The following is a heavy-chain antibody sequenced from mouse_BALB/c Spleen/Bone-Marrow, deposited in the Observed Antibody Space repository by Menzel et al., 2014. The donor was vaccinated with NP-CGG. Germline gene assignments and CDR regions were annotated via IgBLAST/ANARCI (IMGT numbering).Heavy chain of an antibody. CDR1: GYSFTTYW. V-gene: IGHV1S81*02. CDR3: ARYDGPAWFAY. CDR2: INPSNGRT. Sequence: VKLQESGAELVKPGASVRLSCKASGYSFTTYWIHWVKRRPGQGLEWIGEINPSNGRTNYNEKFKSKATLTVDKSSSTAYMQLSSLTSEDSAVYYCARYDGPAWFAYWGQGTLVTVSA. J-gene: IGHJ3*01. D-gene: IGHD2-3*01.